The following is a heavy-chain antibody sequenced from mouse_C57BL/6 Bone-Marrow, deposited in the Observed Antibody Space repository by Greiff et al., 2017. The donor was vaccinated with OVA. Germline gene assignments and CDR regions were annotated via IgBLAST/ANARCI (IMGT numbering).Heavy chain of an antibody. CDR2: INPSSGYT. Sequence: VQLQQSGAELARPGASVKMSCKASGYTFTSYTMHWVKQRPGQGLEWIGYINPSSGYTKYNQKFTDKATLTADKSSSTAYMQLSSLTSEDSAVDYDAREDGNWLAYWGQGTLVTVSA. V-gene: IGHV1-4*01. D-gene: IGHD2-1*01. J-gene: IGHJ3*01. CDR1: GYTFTSYT. CDR3: AREDGNWLAY.